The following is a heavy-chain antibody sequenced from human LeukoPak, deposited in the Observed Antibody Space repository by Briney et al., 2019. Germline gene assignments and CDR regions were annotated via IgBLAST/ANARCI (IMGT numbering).Heavy chain of an antibody. Sequence: PGGSLRLSCAASGFTFNSYAMSWVRQAPGKGLEWVSAISGSGGSTYYADSVKGRFTISRDNAKNSLYLQMNSLRAEDTALYYCAKDNGSYYDSSVTDYWGQGTLVTVSS. J-gene: IGHJ4*02. CDR3: AKDNGSYYDSSVTDY. D-gene: IGHD3-22*01. CDR1: GFTFNSYA. V-gene: IGHV3-23*01. CDR2: ISGSGGST.